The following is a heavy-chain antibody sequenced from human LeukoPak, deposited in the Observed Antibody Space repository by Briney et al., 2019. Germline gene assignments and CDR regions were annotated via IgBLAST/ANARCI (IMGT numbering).Heavy chain of an antibody. CDR2: IIPIFGTA. V-gene: IGHV1-69*06. D-gene: IGHD3-16*02. CDR3: AREAPYYDYVWGSYRGDWFDP. CDR1: GGTFSSYA. Sequence: SVKVSCKASGGTFSSYAISWVRQAPGQGLEWMGGIIPIFGTANYAQKFQGRVTITADKSTSTAYMELSSLRSEDTAVYYCAREAPYYDYVWGSYRGDWFDPWGQGTLVTVSS. J-gene: IGHJ5*02.